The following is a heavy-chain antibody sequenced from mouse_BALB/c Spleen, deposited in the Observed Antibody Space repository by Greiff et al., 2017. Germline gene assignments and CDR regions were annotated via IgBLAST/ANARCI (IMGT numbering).Heavy chain of an antibody. J-gene: IGHJ4*01. Sequence: EVKLVESGGGLVQPGGSLKLPCAASGFTFSSYTMSWVRQTPEKRLEWVAYISNGGGSTYYPDTVKGRFTISRDNAKNTLYLQMSSLKSEDTAMYYCARHPHAMDYWGEGTSVTVSS. CDR1: GFTFSSYT. CDR2: ISNGGGST. V-gene: IGHV5-12-2*01. CDR3: ARHPHAMDY.